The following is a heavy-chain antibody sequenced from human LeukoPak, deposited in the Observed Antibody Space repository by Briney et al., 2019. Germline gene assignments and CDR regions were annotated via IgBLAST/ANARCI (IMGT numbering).Heavy chain of an antibody. CDR1: GGSFSGYY. Sequence: SETLSLTCAVYGGSFSGYYWSWIRQPPGKGLEWIGEINHSGSTNYNPSLKSRVTISVDTSKNQFSLKLSSVTAADTAVYYCARASSPINHYYDSSGYLYYFDYWGQGTPVTVSS. CDR3: ARASSPINHYYDSSGYLYYFDY. J-gene: IGHJ4*02. V-gene: IGHV4-34*01. D-gene: IGHD3-22*01. CDR2: INHSGST.